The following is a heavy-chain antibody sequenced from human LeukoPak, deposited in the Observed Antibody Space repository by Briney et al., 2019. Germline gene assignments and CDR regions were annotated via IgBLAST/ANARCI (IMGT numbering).Heavy chain of an antibody. Sequence: PGGSLRLSCAASGFTFSSYAMSWVRQAPGKGLEWVSAISGSGDSTYYGDSVKGRFTISRDNSKNTLYLQMDSLRAEDTVVYYCAKEHCSSDPCYVDYWGQGSLVTVSS. CDR3: AKEHCSSDPCYVDY. CDR2: ISGSGDST. D-gene: IGHD2-2*01. J-gene: IGHJ4*02. V-gene: IGHV3-23*01. CDR1: GFTFSSYA.